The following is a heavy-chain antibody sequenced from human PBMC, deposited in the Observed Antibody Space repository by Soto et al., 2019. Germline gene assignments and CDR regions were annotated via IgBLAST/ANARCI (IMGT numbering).Heavy chain of an antibody. V-gene: IGHV1-69*10. D-gene: IGHD3-3*01. CDR3: ARDPPRGFWSGYYTDRYYYYGTDV. J-gene: IGHJ6*01. CDR2: LIPILGIA. CDR1: GGTFSSYA. Sequence: ASVKVSCKASGGTFSSYAISWVRQAPGQGLEWMGGLIPILGIANYAQKFQGRVTITANKSTSSAYMELSCLRSEDTAVYYCARDPPRGFWSGYYTDRYYYYGTDVWGPGTTVTVSS.